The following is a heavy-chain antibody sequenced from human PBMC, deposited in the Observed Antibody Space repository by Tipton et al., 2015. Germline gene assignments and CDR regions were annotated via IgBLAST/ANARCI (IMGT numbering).Heavy chain of an antibody. CDR1: SDSISKYY. Sequence: TLYLTCSVSSDSISKYYWSWIRQPPGKELEWIGYIQYSGSTNYNPSPKSRVTISVDTSKTQFSLKMSSATASDTAVYYCARARGRHGGLFDSWGQGILVTVSS. J-gene: IGHJ4*02. CDR2: IQYSGST. D-gene: IGHD4-23*01. CDR3: ARARGRHGGLFDS. V-gene: IGHV4-59*01.